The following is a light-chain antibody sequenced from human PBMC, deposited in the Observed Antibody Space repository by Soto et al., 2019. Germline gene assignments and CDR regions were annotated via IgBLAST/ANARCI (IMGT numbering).Light chain of an antibody. J-gene: IGKJ4*01. CDR2: AAS. CDR3: QQSYSTPLT. Sequence: DIQMTQSPSSLSASVGDRVTITCRASQSISSYLNWYQQKPGKAPKLLIYAASSLQSGAPSRFSGSGSGTDFTLTISSLQPEDFATDYCQQSYSTPLTFGGGTKVEIK. CDR1: QSISSY. V-gene: IGKV1-39*01.